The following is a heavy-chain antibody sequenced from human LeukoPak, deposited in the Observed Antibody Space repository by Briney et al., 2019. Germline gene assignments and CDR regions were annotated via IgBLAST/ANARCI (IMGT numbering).Heavy chain of an antibody. CDR3: AREIAVAGNFWFDP. CDR2: INPSGGST. V-gene: IGHV1-46*01. Sequence: ASVKVSCKASGYTFTSYYMHWVRQAPGQGLEWMGIINPSGGSTNYAQKFQGRVTITADESTSTAYMELSSLRSEDTAVYYCAREIAVAGNFWFDPWGQGTLVTVSS. D-gene: IGHD6-19*01. J-gene: IGHJ5*02. CDR1: GYTFTSYY.